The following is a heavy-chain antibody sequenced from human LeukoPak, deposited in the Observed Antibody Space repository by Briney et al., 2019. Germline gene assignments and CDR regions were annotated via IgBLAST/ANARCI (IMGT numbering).Heavy chain of an antibody. CDR1: GGSISSGSYY. J-gene: IGHJ2*01. CDR2: IYTSGST. Sequence: PSETLSLTCTVSGGSISSGSYYWSWVRQPAGKGLEWIGRIYTSGSTNYNPSLKSRVTISVDTSKNQFSLKLSSVTAADTAVYYCARKAPGPYWYFDLWGRGTLVTVSS. V-gene: IGHV4-61*02. CDR3: ARKAPGPYWYFDL.